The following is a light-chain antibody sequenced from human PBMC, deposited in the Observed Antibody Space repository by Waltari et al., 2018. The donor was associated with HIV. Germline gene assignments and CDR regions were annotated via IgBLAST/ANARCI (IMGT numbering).Light chain of an antibody. Sequence: SYELAQPPSVSVSPGQTARLTCSGAALPRQFVYWYQQKPGQAPIVVIYKDSERPSGIPERFSGFISGTTATLTISAVQAEDEVDYYCQSADITGTLGVFGGGTRLTV. CDR2: KDS. CDR1: ALPRQF. V-gene: IGLV3-25*03. CDR3: QSADITGTLGV. J-gene: IGLJ2*01.